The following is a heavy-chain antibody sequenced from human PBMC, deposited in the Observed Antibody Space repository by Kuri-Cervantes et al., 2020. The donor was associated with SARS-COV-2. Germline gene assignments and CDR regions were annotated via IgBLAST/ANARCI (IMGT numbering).Heavy chain of an antibody. Sequence: GESLKISCAASGFTFSSYAMSWVRQAPGKGLEWVSAISGSGGSTYYADSVKGRFTISRDNSRNTLYLQTNSLRAEDTAVYYCANWRRRIAAAGPFDYWGQGTLVTVSS. V-gene: IGHV3-23*01. D-gene: IGHD6-13*01. J-gene: IGHJ4*02. CDR3: ANWRRRIAAAGPFDY. CDR1: GFTFSSYA. CDR2: ISGSGGST.